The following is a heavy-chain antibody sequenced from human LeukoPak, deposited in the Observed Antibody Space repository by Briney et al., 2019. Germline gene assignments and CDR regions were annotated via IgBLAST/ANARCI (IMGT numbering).Heavy chain of an antibody. J-gene: IGHJ4*02. CDR2: ISSSSSYI. CDR3: ASGLSRYFDWLTN. D-gene: IGHD3-9*01. Sequence: GGSLRLSCAASGFTFSSYSMNWVRQAPGKGLEWVSSISSSSSYIYYADSVKGRFTNSRDNAKNSLYLQMNSLRAEDTAVYYCASGLSRYFDWLTNWGQGTLVTVSS. CDR1: GFTFSSYS. V-gene: IGHV3-21*01.